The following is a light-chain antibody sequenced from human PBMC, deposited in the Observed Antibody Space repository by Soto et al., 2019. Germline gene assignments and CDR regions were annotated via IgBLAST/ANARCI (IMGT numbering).Light chain of an antibody. CDR1: QTVSSNY. J-gene: IGKJ1*01. CDR3: QQYGSSGT. Sequence: IVLAQSPGTLSLYPGERATLSCRASQTVSSNYLAWCQQRPCQAPRLLIYGASNRATGIPDRFSGSGSGTDFTLTISRLEPEDFAVYYCQQYGSSGTFGQGTKADIK. V-gene: IGKV3-20*01. CDR2: GAS.